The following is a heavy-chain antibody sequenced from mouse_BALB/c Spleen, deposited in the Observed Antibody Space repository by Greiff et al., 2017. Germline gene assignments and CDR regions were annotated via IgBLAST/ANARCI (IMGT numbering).Heavy chain of an antibody. Sequence: VQLQQSGAELAKPGASVKMSCKASGYTFTSYWMHWVKQRPGQGLEWIGYINPSTGYTEYNQKFKDKATLTADKSSSTAYMQLSSLTSEDSAVYYCARWGTTVVVPFDYWGQGTTLTVSS. CDR3: ARWGTTVVVPFDY. CDR2: INPSTGYT. CDR1: GYTFTSYW. J-gene: IGHJ2*01. D-gene: IGHD1-1*01. V-gene: IGHV1-7*01.